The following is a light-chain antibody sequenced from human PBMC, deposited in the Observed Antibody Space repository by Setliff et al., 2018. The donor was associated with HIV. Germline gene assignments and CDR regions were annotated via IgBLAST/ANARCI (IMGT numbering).Light chain of an antibody. CDR3: NSYTTSDTHV. J-gene: IGLJ1*01. V-gene: IGLV2-14*01. CDR2: EVN. CDR1: SSDVGAYNY. Sequence: QSALAQPASVSGSPGQSITISCTGTSSDVGAYNYVSWYQQHPGKAPKLMIYEVNNRPSGISDRFSGSKSVNTASLTISGLQTEDEADYYCNSYTTSDTHVFGTGTKVTVL.